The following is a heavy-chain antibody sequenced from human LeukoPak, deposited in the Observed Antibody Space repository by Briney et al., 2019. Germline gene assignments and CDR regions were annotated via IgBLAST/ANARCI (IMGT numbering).Heavy chain of an antibody. V-gene: IGHV4-34*01. CDR2: INHSGST. D-gene: IGHD5-24*01. J-gene: IGHJ4*02. CDR3: ARGDGYNYYYFDY. CDR1: GGSFSGYY. Sequence: SETLSLTCAVYGGSFSGYYWSWIRQPPGKGLEWIGEINHSGSTNYNPSLKSRVTISVDTSKNQFSLKLSSVTAADTAVYYCARGDGYNYYYFDYWGQGTLVTVSS.